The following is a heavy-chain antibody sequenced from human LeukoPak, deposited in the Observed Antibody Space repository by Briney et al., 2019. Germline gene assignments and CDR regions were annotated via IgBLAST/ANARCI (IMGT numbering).Heavy chain of an antibody. Sequence: PGWSLRLSCAASGFSFSSYAMIWVRQAPGKGLEWVSSISDSGGNSFYIDSVKGRFTISRDNSKNTLYLQVNSLRAEDTALYYCAKVSTIIEAGLRYFDLWGRGTLVTVSS. D-gene: IGHD6-19*01. CDR2: ISDSGGNS. CDR1: GFSFSSYA. CDR3: AKVSTIIEAGLRYFDL. V-gene: IGHV3-23*01. J-gene: IGHJ2*01.